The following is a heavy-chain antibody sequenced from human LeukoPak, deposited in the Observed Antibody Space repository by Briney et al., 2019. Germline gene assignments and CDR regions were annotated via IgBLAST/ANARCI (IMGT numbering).Heavy chain of an antibody. J-gene: IGHJ4*02. D-gene: IGHD3-10*01. V-gene: IGHV4-39*01. CDR3: ARPGFGESPDQYFDY. Sequence: PSETLSLTCTVSSGSVSSSSYYWGWIRQPPGKGLEWIGSIYYSGSTYYNPSLKSRVTISVDTSKNQFSLELSSVTAADTAVYYCARPGFGESPDQYFDYWGQGTLVTVSS. CDR2: IYYSGST. CDR1: SGSVSSSSYY.